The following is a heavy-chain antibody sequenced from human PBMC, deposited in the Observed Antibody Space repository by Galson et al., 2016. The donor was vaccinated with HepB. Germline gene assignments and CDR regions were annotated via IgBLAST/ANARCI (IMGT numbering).Heavy chain of an antibody. D-gene: IGHD6-19*01. Sequence: SVKVSCKASGYTFTNYEINWVRQATGQGLEWMGWMNPNSGNTGYAQKFQGRVTKTRNTSKSTAYMELSSLRSGDTAGYYCARNSSGFVGRNYYYGLDVWGKGTTVTLSS. CDR3: ARNSSGFVGRNYYYGLDV. V-gene: IGHV1-8*01. CDR2: MNPNSGNT. CDR1: GYTFTNYE. J-gene: IGHJ6*04.